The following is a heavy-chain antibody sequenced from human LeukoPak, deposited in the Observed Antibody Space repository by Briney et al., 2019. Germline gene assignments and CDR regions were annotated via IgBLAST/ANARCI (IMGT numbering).Heavy chain of an antibody. D-gene: IGHD3-3*01. CDR3: AKDLVDDFWSGYDTGYYYGMDV. CDR2: ISYDGSNK. CDR1: GFTFSSYG. V-gene: IGHV3-30*18. Sequence: GGSLRLSCAASGFTFSSYGMHWVRQAPGKGLEWVAVISYDGSNKYYADSVKGRFTISRDNSKNTLYLQMNSLRAEDTAVYYCAKDLVDDFWSGYDTGYYYGMDVWGQGTTVTVSS. J-gene: IGHJ6*02.